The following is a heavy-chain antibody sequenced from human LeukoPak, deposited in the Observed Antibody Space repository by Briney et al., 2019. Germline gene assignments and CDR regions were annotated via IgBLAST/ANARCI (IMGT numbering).Heavy chain of an antibody. CDR1: GFTFSSYW. CDR2: IKQDGSEK. Sequence: GGSLRLSCAASGFTFSSYWMSWVRQAPGKGLEWVANIKQDGSEKYYVDSMKGRFTISRDNAKNSLYLQMNSLRAEDTAVYYCARDGYDILTGYFPVSVYWGQGTLVTVSS. D-gene: IGHD3-9*01. V-gene: IGHV3-7*01. CDR3: ARDGYDILTGYFPVSVY. J-gene: IGHJ4*02.